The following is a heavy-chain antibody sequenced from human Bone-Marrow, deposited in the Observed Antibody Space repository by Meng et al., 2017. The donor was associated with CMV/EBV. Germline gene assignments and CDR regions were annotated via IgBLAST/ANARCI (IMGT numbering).Heavy chain of an antibody. V-gene: IGHV4-34*01. CDR2: VNDSGST. Sequence: SETLSLTCAVYGGSFSGYYWSWIRQPPGKGLEWIGDVNDSGSTNYNPSLKSRVTISVDTSKNQFSLKVNSVTAADTAIYYCARDVLRFLEWDNWFDPWGQGTLVTVSS. CDR3: ARDVLRFLEWDNWFDP. D-gene: IGHD3-3*01. CDR1: GGSFSGYY. J-gene: IGHJ5*02.